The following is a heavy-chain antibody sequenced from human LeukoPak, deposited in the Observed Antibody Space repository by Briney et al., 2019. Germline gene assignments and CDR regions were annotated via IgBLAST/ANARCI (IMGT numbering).Heavy chain of an antibody. J-gene: IGHJ4*02. CDR1: ESTFSSYW. CDR2: IKGDGSEK. Sequence: GGSLRLSCAASESTFSSYWMSWVRQAPGIGLEWVANIKGDGSEKYYVDSVKGRFTISRDNAKNSLYLQMNSLRAEDTAVYYCAREVRRSFDYWGQGILVTVSS. CDR3: AREVRRSFDY. V-gene: IGHV3-7*01.